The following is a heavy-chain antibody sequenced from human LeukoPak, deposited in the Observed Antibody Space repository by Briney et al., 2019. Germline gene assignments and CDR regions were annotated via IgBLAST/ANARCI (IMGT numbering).Heavy chain of an antibody. Sequence: GASVKVSCKVPGASLSETSIHWVRQAPGQWLEWMGGFDPEDGESIFAQSFQGRFSMTEDTSTDTAYMELRSLRLQDTAVYYCATADKWEPLDYWGQGTLVTVSS. CDR1: GASLSETS. D-gene: IGHD1-26*01. V-gene: IGHV1-24*01. CDR3: ATADKWEPLDY. CDR2: FDPEDGES. J-gene: IGHJ4*02.